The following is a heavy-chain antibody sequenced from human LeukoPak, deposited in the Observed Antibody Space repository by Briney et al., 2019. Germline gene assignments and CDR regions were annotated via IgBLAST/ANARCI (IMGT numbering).Heavy chain of an antibody. J-gene: IGHJ4*02. Sequence: QPGGSLRLSCAASGFTFSSYGMHWVRQAPGKGLEWVAFIRYGGSNKYYADSVKGRFTISRDNSKNTLYLQMNSLRAEDTAVYYCAKDLHYDFWSGYYPTDYWGQGTLVTVSS. CDR2: IRYGGSNK. CDR1: GFTFSSYG. V-gene: IGHV3-30*02. D-gene: IGHD3-3*01. CDR3: AKDLHYDFWSGYYPTDY.